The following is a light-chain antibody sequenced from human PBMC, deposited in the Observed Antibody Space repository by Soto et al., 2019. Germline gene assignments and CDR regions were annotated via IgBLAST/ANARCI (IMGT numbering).Light chain of an antibody. Sequence: EIVLTQSPATLSLSPGDRATLSCGASQSASSYLAWYQQKPGQAPRLLIYGASSRATGIPDRFSGSGSGTDFTLTISRLEPEDFAVYYCQQYGSSPITFGQGTRLEIK. J-gene: IGKJ5*01. CDR2: GAS. CDR1: QSASSY. CDR3: QQYGSSPIT. V-gene: IGKV3-20*01.